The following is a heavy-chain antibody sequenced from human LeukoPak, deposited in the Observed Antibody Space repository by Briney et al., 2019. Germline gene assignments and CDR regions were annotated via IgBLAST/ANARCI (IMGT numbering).Heavy chain of an antibody. D-gene: IGHD5-24*01. J-gene: IGHJ4*02. CDR1: GFPFSSYW. CDR3: TRVGYIDEGIDY. V-gene: IGHV3-7*04. CDR2: IKQDGSKK. Sequence: GGSLRLSCVASGFPFSSYWMTWVRQAPGKGLEWVANIKQDGSKKSYVGSVKGRFTISRDNAKNSLYLQMNSLRAEDTAIYYCTRVGYIDEGIDYGGQGTLVTVSS.